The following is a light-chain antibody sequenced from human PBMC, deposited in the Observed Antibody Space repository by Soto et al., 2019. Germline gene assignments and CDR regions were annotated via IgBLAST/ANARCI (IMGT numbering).Light chain of an antibody. CDR1: SSEVGGYDY. CDR3: QAWDSSTVV. V-gene: IGLV2-8*01. Sequence: QSVLTQPPSASGSRGQSVTISCTGTSSEVGGYDYVSWYQQHPGKAPKLMIYEVTKRPSGIPERFSGSNSGNTATLTISGTQAMDEADYYCQAWDSSTVVFGGGTKFTVL. CDR2: EVT. J-gene: IGLJ2*01.